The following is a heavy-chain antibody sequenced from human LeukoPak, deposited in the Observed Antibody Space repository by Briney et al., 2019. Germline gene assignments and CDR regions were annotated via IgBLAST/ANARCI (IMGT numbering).Heavy chain of an antibody. CDR1: GFTFSNYW. Sequence: GGSLRLSCAASGFTFSNYWTHWVRQAPGKGLEWVGRIESKTDGGTTDYAAPVKGRFTISRDDSTNTLYLQMNSLKSEDTAVYYCTTYGSGRKFDYWGQGILVTVSS. CDR2: IESKTDGGTT. CDR3: TTYGSGRKFDY. V-gene: IGHV3-15*04. J-gene: IGHJ4*02. D-gene: IGHD3-10*01.